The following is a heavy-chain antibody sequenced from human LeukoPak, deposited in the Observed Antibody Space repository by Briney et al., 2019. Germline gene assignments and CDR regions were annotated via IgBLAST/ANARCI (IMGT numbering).Heavy chain of an antibody. J-gene: IGHJ4*02. V-gene: IGHV4-38-2*02. Sequence: SETLSLTCTVSGYSTSSGYYWGWIRQPPGKGLEWIGEINHSGSTNYNPSLKSRVTISVDTSKNQFSLKLSSVTAADTAVYYCARRRHRDGYSYGRFDYWGQGTLVTVSS. CDR1: GYSTSSGYY. CDR2: INHSGST. D-gene: IGHD5-18*01. CDR3: ARRRHRDGYSYGRFDY.